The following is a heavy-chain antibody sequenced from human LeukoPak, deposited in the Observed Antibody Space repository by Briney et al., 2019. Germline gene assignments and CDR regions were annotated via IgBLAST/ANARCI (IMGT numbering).Heavy chain of an antibody. CDR2: ISYSGGST. CDR1: GFTFSSYA. CDR3: AKDRVSGQSLVGKYDY. Sequence: SGGSLRLSCAASGFTFSSYAVSWVRQAPGKGLEWVSGISYSGGSTYFADAVKGRVIISRDNSKNPLYLHMTSQRAEDTAVYYCAKDRVSGQSLVGKYDYWGQETQVTVSS. D-gene: IGHD6-19*01. J-gene: IGHJ4*02. V-gene: IGHV3-23*01.